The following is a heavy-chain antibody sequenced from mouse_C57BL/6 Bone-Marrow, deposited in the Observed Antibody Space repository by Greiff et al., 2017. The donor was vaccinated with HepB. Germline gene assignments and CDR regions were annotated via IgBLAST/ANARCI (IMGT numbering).Heavy chain of an antibody. V-gene: IGHV1-72*01. D-gene: IGHD2-3*01. Sequence: VQLQQPGAELVKPGASVKLSCKASGYTFTSYWMHWVKQRPGRGLEWIGRIAPNSGGTKYNEKFKSKATLTVDKPSSTAYMQLSSLTSEDSAVYYWARQGGYSPFAYWGQGTLVTVSA. CDR1: GYTFTSYW. J-gene: IGHJ3*01. CDR2: IAPNSGGT. CDR3: ARQGGYSPFAY.